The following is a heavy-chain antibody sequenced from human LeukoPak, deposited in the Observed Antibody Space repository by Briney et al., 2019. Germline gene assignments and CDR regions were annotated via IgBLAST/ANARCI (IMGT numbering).Heavy chain of an antibody. CDR3: AKGGASGCFDY. D-gene: IGHD6-19*01. J-gene: IGHJ4*02. CDR1: GFTFSTYA. V-gene: IGHV3-23*01. CDR2: ISGSGGST. Sequence: GGSLRLSCAASGFTFSTYAMSWVRQAPGKGLEWVSVISGSGGSTYYADSVKGRFTISRDNSKNTLYLQMNSLRAEDTAVYYCAKGGASGCFDYWGQGTLVTVSS.